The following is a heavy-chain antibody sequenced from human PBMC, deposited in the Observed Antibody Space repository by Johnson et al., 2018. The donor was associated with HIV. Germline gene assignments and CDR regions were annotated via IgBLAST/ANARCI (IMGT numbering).Heavy chain of an antibody. CDR1: GFTFSQAW. V-gene: IGHV3-15*01. Sequence: VQLVESGGGLVQPGGSLRLSCAASGFTFSQAWMSWVRQAPGKGLEWVTRIKRETDLGTRDYAASVKGRFSISRDDSKNTLYLQMSNLKTDDTAVYYCTRGVNSEGGSIWGQGTMVTVSS. CDR3: TRGVNSEGGSI. J-gene: IGHJ3*02. CDR2: IKRETDLGTR. D-gene: IGHD3-16*01.